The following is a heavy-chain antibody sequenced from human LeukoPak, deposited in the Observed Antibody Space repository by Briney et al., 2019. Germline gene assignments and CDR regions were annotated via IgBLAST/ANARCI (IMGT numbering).Heavy chain of an antibody. V-gene: IGHV1-2*07. CDR2: INPNNSDT. J-gene: IGHJ3*01. CDR1: GYTFTAFY. D-gene: IGHD3-16*01. CDR3: AREAGDNAYDF. Sequence: ASVKVSCKASGYTFTAFYFHWVRQAPGQGLECMGWINPNNSDTRYAHNFQGRVTMTRATSITTIYLDLSSLRLGATAIYFYAREAGDNAYDFWGQGTMVTVSS.